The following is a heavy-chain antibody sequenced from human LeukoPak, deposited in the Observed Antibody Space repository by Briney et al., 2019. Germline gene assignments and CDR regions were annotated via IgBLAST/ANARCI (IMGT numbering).Heavy chain of an antibody. CDR1: RFTFSSYW. Sequence: GGSLRLSCAASRFTFSSYWMSWVRQAPGKGPEWVANIKQDGSDKSYVDSVKGRFTISRDSAKNSLYLQMNSLRAEDTAVYYCAREFYSNYNYYFDYWGQGTLVTVSS. CDR3: AREFYSNYNYYFDY. J-gene: IGHJ4*02. CDR2: IKQDGSDK. D-gene: IGHD4-11*01. V-gene: IGHV3-7*01.